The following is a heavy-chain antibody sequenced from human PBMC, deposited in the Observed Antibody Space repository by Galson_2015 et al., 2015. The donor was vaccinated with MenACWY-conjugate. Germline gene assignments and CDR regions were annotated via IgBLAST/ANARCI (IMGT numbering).Heavy chain of an antibody. V-gene: IGHV6-1*01. CDR3: ARERPYSHGWYDFDY. D-gene: IGHD6-19*01. Sequence: CAISGDSVSSKGAAWNWIRQSPPRGLEWLGRTYYGSKWYKDYAVSVKSRITINPDTSKSQFSLQLNSVTPEDTAMYYCARERPYSHGWYDFDYWGQGTLVTVSS. CDR1: GDSVSSKGAA. J-gene: IGHJ4*02. CDR2: TYYGSKWYK.